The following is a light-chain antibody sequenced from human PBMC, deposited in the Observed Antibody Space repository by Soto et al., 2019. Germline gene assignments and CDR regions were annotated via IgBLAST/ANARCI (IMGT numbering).Light chain of an antibody. J-gene: IGLJ1*01. Sequence: QSALTQPPSASGYPGQSVTISCTGTSSDVGGYNYVSWYQQHPGKATKLMIYEVSKRPSGVPDRFSGSKSGNTASLTVSGLQAEDEADYYCSSYAGSNNYVFGTGTKLTVL. CDR3: SSYAGSNNYV. CDR1: SSDVGGYNY. V-gene: IGLV2-8*01. CDR2: EVS.